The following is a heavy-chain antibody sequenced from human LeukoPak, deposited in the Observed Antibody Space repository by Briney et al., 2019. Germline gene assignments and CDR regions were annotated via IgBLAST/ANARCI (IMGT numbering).Heavy chain of an antibody. CDR1: GASISSASY. CDR2: IYNGVNT. D-gene: IGHD1-26*01. J-gene: IGHJ5*02. V-gene: IGHV4-61*01. Sequence: SETLSLTCTVSGASISSASYWTWIRQPPGKGVEWIAHIYNGVNTNHNPSLKSRVTISVDTSKNQFSLRLNSVTAADTAVYYCARSRAFNSGAFDPWGQGSLVTVSS. CDR3: ARSRAFNSGAFDP.